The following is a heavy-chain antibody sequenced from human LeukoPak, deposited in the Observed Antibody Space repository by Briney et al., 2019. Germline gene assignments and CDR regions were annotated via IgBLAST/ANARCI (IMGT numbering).Heavy chain of an antibody. CDR2: LSGSGGTT. Sequence: GGSLRLSCTASGFTFSSYAMTWVRQAPGEGLQWVSALSGSGGTTYYADSVKGRFTIFRDNSENALYLQMNSLRAEDTALYYCAREQYYRTNFDYWGQGTLVTVSS. CDR3: AREQYYRTNFDY. D-gene: IGHD4-11*01. CDR1: GFTFSSYA. J-gene: IGHJ4*02. V-gene: IGHV3-23*01.